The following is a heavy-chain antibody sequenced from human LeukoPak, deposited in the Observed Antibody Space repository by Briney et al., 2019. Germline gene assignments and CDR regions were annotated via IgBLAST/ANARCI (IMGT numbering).Heavy chain of an antibody. CDR3: AKSARRELLHYYYMDV. V-gene: IGHV3-23*01. J-gene: IGHJ6*03. CDR2: ISGSGGST. CDR1: GFTFDEYG. Sequence: GGSLRLSCAASGFTFDEYGMSWVRQAPGKGLEWVSAISGSGGSTYYADSVKGRFTISRDNSKNTLYLQMNSLRAEDTAVYYCAKSARRELLHYYYMDVWGKGTTVTVSS. D-gene: IGHD1-26*01.